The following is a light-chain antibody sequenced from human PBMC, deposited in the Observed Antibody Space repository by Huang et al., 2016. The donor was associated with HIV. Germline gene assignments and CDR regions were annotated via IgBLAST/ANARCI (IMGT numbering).Light chain of an antibody. CDR3: QQYNNWHLS. J-gene: IGKJ4*01. Sequence: EIVMTQSPATLSVSPGQSATLSCRTNTSVNSNLAWYQQRPGQAPRLLIYGSSTMAPGIPARFSGSGSGTEFILTINSLQSEDFALYFCQQYNNWHLSFGGGTRVDI. CDR2: GSS. V-gene: IGKV3-15*01. CDR1: TSVNSN.